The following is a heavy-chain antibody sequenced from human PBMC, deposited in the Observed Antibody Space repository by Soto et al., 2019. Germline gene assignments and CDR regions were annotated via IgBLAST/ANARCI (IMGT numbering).Heavy chain of an antibody. CDR3: ARERYSSGWYGYYYYGMDV. CDR1: GGSISSYY. Sequence: LSLTCTVSGGSISSYYWSWIRQPPGKGLEWIGYIYYSGSTNYNPSLKSRVTISVDTSKNQFSLKLSSVTAADTAVYYCARERYSSGWYGYYYYGMDVWGQGTTVTVSS. J-gene: IGHJ6*02. D-gene: IGHD6-19*01. CDR2: IYYSGST. V-gene: IGHV4-59*01.